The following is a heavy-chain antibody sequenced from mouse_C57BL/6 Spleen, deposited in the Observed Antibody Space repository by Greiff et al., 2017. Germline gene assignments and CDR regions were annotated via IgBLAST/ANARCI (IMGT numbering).Heavy chain of an antibody. V-gene: IGHV1-80*01. D-gene: IGHD1-1*01. CDR3: ARRPFYGSSSAWFAY. J-gene: IGHJ3*01. CDR1: GYAFSSYW. CDR2: IYPGDGDT. Sequence: VKLQESGAELVKPGASVKISCKASGYAFSSYWMNWVKQRPGKGLEWIGQIYPGDGDTNYNGKFKGKATLTADKSSSTAYMQLSSLTSEDSAVYFCARRPFYGSSSAWFAYWGQGTLVTVSA.